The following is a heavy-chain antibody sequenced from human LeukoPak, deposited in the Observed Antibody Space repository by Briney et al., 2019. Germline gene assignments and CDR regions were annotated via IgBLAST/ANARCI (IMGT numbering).Heavy chain of an antibody. CDR2: INPNSGGT. D-gene: IGHD6-19*01. J-gene: IGHJ4*02. CDR3: AREAGSGWAFDY. V-gene: IGHV1-2*02. Sequence: GASVKVSCKASGHTFTGYYMHWVRQAPGQGLEWMGWINPNSGGTNYAQKFQGRVTMTRDTSISTAYMELSRLRSEDTAVYYCAREAGSGWAFDYWGQGTLVTVSS. CDR1: GHTFTGYY.